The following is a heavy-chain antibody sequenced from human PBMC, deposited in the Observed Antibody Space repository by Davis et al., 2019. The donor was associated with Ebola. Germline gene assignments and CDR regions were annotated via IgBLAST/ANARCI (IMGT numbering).Heavy chain of an antibody. Sequence: VSVKVSCKPSGYSFTSYGLVWVRQAPGLGLEWMGWISGFNTNTHFAQKFQGRVTVSKDTSPNTAYMDLRSLTSDDTAIYYCARAPNYDVLTGTSSYYFDYWGQGTLVTVSS. V-gene: IGHV1-18*04. CDR1: GYSFTSYG. D-gene: IGHD3-9*01. CDR3: ARAPNYDVLTGTSSYYFDY. CDR2: ISGFNTNT. J-gene: IGHJ4*02.